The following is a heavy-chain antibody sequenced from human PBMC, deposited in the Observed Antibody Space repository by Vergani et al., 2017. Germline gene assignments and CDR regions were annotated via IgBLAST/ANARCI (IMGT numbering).Heavy chain of an antibody. CDR1: GYSFTNYW. Sequence: EVQLVQSGAEVKKPGESLKISCQISGYSFTNYWIGWVRQMPGKGLEWMGIIHPADSDTRYSPSFHGQVTISDDKSISTAYLQRSSRRASDSAKYYCARLYGRDSSGSKYFDYWGQGTLVTVSS. J-gene: IGHJ4*02. CDR3: ARLYGRDSSGSKYFDY. CDR2: IHPADSDT. D-gene: IGHD3-22*01. V-gene: IGHV5-51*01.